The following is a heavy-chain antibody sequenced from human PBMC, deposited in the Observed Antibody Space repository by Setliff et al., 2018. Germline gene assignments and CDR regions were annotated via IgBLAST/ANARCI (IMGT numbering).Heavy chain of an antibody. D-gene: IGHD6-19*01. CDR2: IYTTGTI. CDR1: GGSINSRTYY. V-gene: IGHV4-61*09. CDR3: ARAISGWYSAHYYYMDV. Sequence: LSLTCTVSGGSINSRTYYWSWIRQSAGKALEWIGHIYTTGTITYNPSLKSRATISLDTSKNQFSLKLSSVTAADTAVYYCARAISGWYSAHYYYMDVWGKGTTVTVSS. J-gene: IGHJ6*03.